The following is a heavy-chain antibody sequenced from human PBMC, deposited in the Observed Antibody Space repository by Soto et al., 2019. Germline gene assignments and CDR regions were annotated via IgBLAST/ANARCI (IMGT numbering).Heavy chain of an antibody. CDR1: GYTFSTYA. CDR3: ARGKGMEENYYSYGMDI. J-gene: IGHJ6*02. CDR2: INGGTGQT. V-gene: IGHV1-3*01. D-gene: IGHD1-1*01. Sequence: QVQVVQSGAEVKKPGASVKVSCKASGYTFSTYAMHWVRQAPGQSLEWMGWINGGTGQTRYSQRFHDRVTITRDTPASTAYMELTSLTSEDTAVYYCARGKGMEENYYSYGMDIWGQGTTVTVSS.